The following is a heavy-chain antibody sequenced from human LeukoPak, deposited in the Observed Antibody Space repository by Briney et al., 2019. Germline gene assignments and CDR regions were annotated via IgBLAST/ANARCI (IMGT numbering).Heavy chain of an antibody. J-gene: IGHJ4*02. V-gene: IGHV4-39*07. CDR1: GGSISSSSYY. Sequence: SETLSLTCTVSGGSISSSSYYWGWIRQPPGKGLEWIGSIYYSGSTYYNPSLKSRVTISVDTSKNQFSLKLSSVTAADTAVYYCAREWIGYSYYDYWGQGILVTVSS. D-gene: IGHD5-18*01. CDR2: IYYSGST. CDR3: AREWIGYSYYDY.